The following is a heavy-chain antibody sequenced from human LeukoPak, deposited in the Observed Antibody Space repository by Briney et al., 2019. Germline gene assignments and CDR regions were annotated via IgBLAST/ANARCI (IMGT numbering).Heavy chain of an antibody. CDR3: ARGPPWYFDL. D-gene: IGHD6-25*01. J-gene: IGHJ2*01. Sequence: GGSLRLSCAASGFTFSSYWMHWVRQAPGKGLVWVSRINGDGSSTAYAASVKGRFTISRDNAKNTLYLQMNSLTAEDTAVYFCARGPPWYFDLWGRGTLVTVSS. V-gene: IGHV3-74*01. CDR1: GFTFSSYW. CDR2: INGDGSST.